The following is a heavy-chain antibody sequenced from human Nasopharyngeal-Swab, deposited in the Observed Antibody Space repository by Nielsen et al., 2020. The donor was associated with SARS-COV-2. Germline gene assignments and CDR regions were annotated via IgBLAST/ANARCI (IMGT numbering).Heavy chain of an antibody. Sequence: VGSLRLSCAASGLGFSNYEMNCVRQAPGQGLEWISSISTTTFTIYYADSMKGRFTFPRDNSKNSLYLQMNSLRAEDTAVYYCAREVPYSGHDDAFDIWGQGTMVTVSA. J-gene: IGHJ3*02. D-gene: IGHD5-12*01. CDR2: ISTTTFTI. CDR3: AREVPYSGHDDAFDI. V-gene: IGHV3-48*03. CDR1: GLGFSNYE.